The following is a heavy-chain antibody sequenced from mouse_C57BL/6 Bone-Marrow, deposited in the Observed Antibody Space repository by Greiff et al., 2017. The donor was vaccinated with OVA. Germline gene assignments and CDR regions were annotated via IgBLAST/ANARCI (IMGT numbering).Heavy chain of an antibody. J-gene: IGHJ1*03. CDR1: GFTFSDYG. Sequence: EVTLVESGGGLVQPGGSLKLSCAASGFTFSDYGMHWVRQAPEKGLEWVAYISSGSSTFYYADTVKGRFTISRDNAKNTLFLQMTSLRSEDTAMYYCARREVWLRRDWDFDGWGTGTTVTVSS. CDR3: ARREVWLRRDWDFDG. V-gene: IGHV5-17*01. CDR2: ISSGSSTF. D-gene: IGHD2-2*01.